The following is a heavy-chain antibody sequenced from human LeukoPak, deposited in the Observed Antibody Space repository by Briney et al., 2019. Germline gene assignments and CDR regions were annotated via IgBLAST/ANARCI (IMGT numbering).Heavy chain of an antibody. J-gene: IGHJ5*02. Sequence: SQTLSLTCAISGGSVSSNSAAWNWIRQSPSRGLEWLGRTYYRSKWYNDYAVSVKSRITINPDTSKNQFSLQLNSVTPEDTAVYYCARGGNSSGWYFDWFDPWGQGTLVTVSS. CDR2: TYYRSKWYN. CDR3: ARGGNSSGWYFDWFDP. D-gene: IGHD6-19*01. V-gene: IGHV6-1*01. CDR1: GGSVSSNSAA.